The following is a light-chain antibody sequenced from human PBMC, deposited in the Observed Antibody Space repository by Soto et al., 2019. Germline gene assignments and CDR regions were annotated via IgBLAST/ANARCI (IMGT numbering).Light chain of an antibody. CDR3: QQYNNWPMWT. CDR1: QGITRN. V-gene: IGKV3-15*01. J-gene: IGKJ1*01. CDR2: GAS. Sequence: EIVMTQSPATLSLSPGERATLTCRASQGITRNLAWYQQSPGQAPRLLIYGASTRATGVPARFSGSGSGAELTLTINSLQSEDFAVYYCQQYNNWPMWTFGQGTKVDIK.